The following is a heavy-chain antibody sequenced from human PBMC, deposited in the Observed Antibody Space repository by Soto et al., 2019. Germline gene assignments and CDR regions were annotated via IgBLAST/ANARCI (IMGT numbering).Heavy chain of an antibody. J-gene: IGHJ4*02. CDR1: GGSFSGYY. V-gene: IGHV4-34*01. CDR3: ARRGPETGMTPFDD. CDR2: INHSGST. Sequence: PSETLSLTCAVYGGSFSGYYWSWIRQPPGKGLEWIGEINHSGSTNYNPSLKSRVTISVDTSKNQFSLKLSSVTAADTAVYYCARRGPETGMTPFDDWGQGTLVTVSS.